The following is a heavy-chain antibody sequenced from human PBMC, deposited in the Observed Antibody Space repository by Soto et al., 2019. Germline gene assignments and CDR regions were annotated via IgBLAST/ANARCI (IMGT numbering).Heavy chain of an antibody. CDR2: IYSSGST. D-gene: IGHD3-3*01. Sequence: ETLSLTCTVTGGAISGYYWTWMRLSPGVGLEWIGRIYSSGSTNYNPSLKSRVTISLDTSMNHFSLRLSSVTAADTAVYYCARGQGFSDWLDTWGQGTLVTVPQ. V-gene: IGHV4-4*07. CDR3: ARGQGFSDWLDT. J-gene: IGHJ5*02. CDR1: GGAISGYY.